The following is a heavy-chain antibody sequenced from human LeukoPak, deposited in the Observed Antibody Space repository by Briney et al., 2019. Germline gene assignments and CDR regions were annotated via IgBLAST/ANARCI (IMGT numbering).Heavy chain of an antibody. V-gene: IGHV1-18*01. CDR3: ARTEEYYYDSSGYYSQLSFFDY. Sequence: ASVKVSCKASGGTFSSYAISWVRQAPGQGLEWMGWISAYNGNTNYAQKLQGRVTMTTDTSTSTAYMELRSLRSDDTAVYYCARTEEYYYDSSGYYSQLSFFDYWGQGTLVTVSS. D-gene: IGHD3-22*01. CDR1: GGTFSSYA. J-gene: IGHJ4*02. CDR2: ISAYNGNT.